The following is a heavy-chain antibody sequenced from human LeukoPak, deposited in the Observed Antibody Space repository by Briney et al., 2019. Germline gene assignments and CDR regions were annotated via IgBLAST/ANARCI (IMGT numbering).Heavy chain of an antibody. V-gene: IGHV3-33*01. Sequence: GRSLRLSCAASGFTFSSYGMHWVRQAPGKGLEWVAVIWYDGSNKYYADSVKGRFTISRDNSKNTLYLQMNSLRAEDTAVYYCARDFAYCGGDCYPDPYYGMDVWGQGTTVTVSS. CDR3: ARDFAYCGGDCYPDPYYGMDV. D-gene: IGHD2-21*02. CDR2: IWYDGSNK. J-gene: IGHJ6*02. CDR1: GFTFSSYG.